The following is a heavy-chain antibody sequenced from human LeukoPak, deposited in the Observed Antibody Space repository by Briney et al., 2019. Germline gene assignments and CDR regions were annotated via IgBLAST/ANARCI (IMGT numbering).Heavy chain of an antibody. CDR2: IGISSGNT. J-gene: IGHJ4*02. V-gene: IGHV3-48*01. Sequence: PGGSLRLSCAASGFTFGSYAMSWVRQAPGKGLEWISYIGISSGNTKYADSVKGRFTISGDKAKNSLYLQMNSLRVEDTAVYYCARDYKYAFDNWGQGTLVTVSS. CDR1: GFTFGSYA. CDR3: ARDYKYAFDN. D-gene: IGHD5-24*01.